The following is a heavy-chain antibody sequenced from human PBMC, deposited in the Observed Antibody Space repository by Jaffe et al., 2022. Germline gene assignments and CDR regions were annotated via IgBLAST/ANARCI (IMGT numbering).Heavy chain of an antibody. CDR2: IYPGDSDT. V-gene: IGHV5-51*03. CDR1: GYSFINYW. D-gene: IGHD3-3*01. J-gene: IGHJ6*03. Sequence: EVQLVQSGAEVKKPGESLKISCKGSGYSFINYWIGWVRQMPGKGLEWMGIIYPGDSDTRYSPSFQGRVTMSADKSISTAYLQWSSLKASDTAIYYCARAFWSGSYYYYMDVWGKGTTVTVSS. CDR3: ARAFWSGSYYYYMDV.